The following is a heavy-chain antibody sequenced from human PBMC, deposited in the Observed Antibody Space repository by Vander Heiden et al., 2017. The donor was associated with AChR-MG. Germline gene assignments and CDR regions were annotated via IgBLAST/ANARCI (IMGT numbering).Heavy chain of an antibody. V-gene: IGHV3-33*01. J-gene: IGHJ1*01. D-gene: IGHD2-2*01. CDR3: ARGYCSSNNCPGNFQY. CDR2: IWYDGSNK. Sequence: QVQLVESGGGVVQPGRSLRLPCAASGFTFSSYAMHWVRQAPGKGLEWGAIIWYDGSNKFYADSVKGRFTISRDNSKNTLYLQMNSLRAEDTAVYYCARGYCSSNNCPGNFQYWGQGTLVTVFS. CDR1: GFTFSSYA.